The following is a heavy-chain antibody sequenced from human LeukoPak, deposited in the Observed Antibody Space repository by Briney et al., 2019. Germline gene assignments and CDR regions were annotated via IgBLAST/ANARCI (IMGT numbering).Heavy chain of an antibody. CDR2: ISWSDDYK. V-gene: IGHV3-23*01. Sequence: GGSLRLSCVTSGFTFEDYDMHWVRQGPGKGLEWVSGISWSDDYKEYADSVRGRFTISRDNSKNTLYLQMNSLRAEDTAVYYCAITPYGSGWYGSYFDYWGQGTLVTVSS. CDR3: AITPYGSGWYGSYFDY. D-gene: IGHD6-19*01. J-gene: IGHJ4*02. CDR1: GFTFEDYD.